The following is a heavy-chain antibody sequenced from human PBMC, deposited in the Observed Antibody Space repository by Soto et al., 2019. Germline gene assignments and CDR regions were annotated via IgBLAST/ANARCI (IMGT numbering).Heavy chain of an antibody. J-gene: IGHJ4*02. CDR3: AKYSSSTGGFDY. CDR2: INSDGSST. D-gene: IGHD6-6*01. V-gene: IGHV3-74*01. Sequence: GGSLRLSCAASGFTFSSYWMHWVRQAPGKGLVWVSRINSDGSSTSYADSVKGRFTISRDNAKNTLYLQMNSLRAEDTAVYYCAKYSSSTGGFDYWGQGTLVTVSS. CDR1: GFTFSSYW.